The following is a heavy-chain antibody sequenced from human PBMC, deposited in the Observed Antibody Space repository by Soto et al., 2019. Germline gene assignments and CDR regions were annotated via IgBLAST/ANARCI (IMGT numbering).Heavy chain of an antibody. V-gene: IGHV3-23*01. Sequence: EVQLLESGGGLVQPGGSLRLSCAASGFTFSSYAMSWVRQAPGKGLEWVSAISGSGGSTYYADSVKGRFSISRDNSKNTVYLQMNSLRAEDTAVYYCARILKERGVATINYYYYGMDVWGQGTTVTVSS. CDR1: GFTFSSYA. CDR3: ARILKERGVATINYYYYGMDV. CDR2: ISGSGGST. J-gene: IGHJ6*02. D-gene: IGHD5-12*01.